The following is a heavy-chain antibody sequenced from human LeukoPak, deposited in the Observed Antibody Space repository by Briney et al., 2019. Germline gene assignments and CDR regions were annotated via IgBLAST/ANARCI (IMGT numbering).Heavy chain of an antibody. J-gene: IGHJ4*02. V-gene: IGHV4-30-2*01. CDR3: ARGTSTDRPYDFWSGYYTPLVDY. D-gene: IGHD3-3*01. CDR1: GGSISSGGYS. CDR2: IYHSGST. Sequence: SQTLSLTCAASGGSISSGGYSWSWIRQPPGKGLEWIGYIYHSGSTYYNPSLKSRVTISVDRSKNQFSLKLSSVTAADTAVYYCARGTSTDRPYDFWSGYYTPLVDYWGQGTLVTVSS.